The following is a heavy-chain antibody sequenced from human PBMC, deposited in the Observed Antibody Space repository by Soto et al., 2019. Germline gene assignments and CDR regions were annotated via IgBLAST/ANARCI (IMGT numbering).Heavy chain of an antibody. J-gene: IGHJ3*02. CDR1: GYTFTSYG. D-gene: IGHD3-22*01. Sequence: ASVKVSCKASGYTFTSYGISWVRQAPGQGLEWMGWISAYNGNTNYAQKLQGRVTMTTDTSTSTAYMELRSLRSDDTAVYYCARDTRYDSSGYPGGAFDIWGQGTMVTVSS. CDR2: ISAYNGNT. CDR3: ARDTRYDSSGYPGGAFDI. V-gene: IGHV1-18*04.